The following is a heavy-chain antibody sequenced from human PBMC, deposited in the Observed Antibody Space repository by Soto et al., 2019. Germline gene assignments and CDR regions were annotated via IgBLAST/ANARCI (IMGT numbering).Heavy chain of an antibody. CDR1: GGSFSTYS. V-gene: IGHV4-34*01. J-gene: IGHJ3*02. D-gene: IGHD3-9*01. CDR3: ARGGSNDWQVAFDI. Sequence: QLQQWGAGLLKPSETLSLTCVVSGGSFSTYSYSWIRQSPGKGLEWIGEINHNGNNNYSPSLKSRVTMSLDTSKNQFSLKLTSVTAADTAVYYCARGGSNDWQVAFDIWGQGTMVTGSS. CDR2: INHNGNN.